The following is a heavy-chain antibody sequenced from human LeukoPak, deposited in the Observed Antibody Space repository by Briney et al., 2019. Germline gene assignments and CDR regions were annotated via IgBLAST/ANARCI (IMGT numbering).Heavy chain of an antibody. J-gene: IGHJ4*02. CDR1: GFTVSSNY. V-gene: IGHV3-66*01. CDR2: IYSGGST. D-gene: IGHD4-17*01. CDR3: AKEWGVDYGLRY. Sequence: GGSLRLSCAASGFTVSSNYMSWVRQAPGKGLEWVSVIYSGGSTYYADSVKGRFTISRDNSKNTLYLQMNSLRAEDTAVYYRAKEWGVDYGLRYWGQGTLVTVSS.